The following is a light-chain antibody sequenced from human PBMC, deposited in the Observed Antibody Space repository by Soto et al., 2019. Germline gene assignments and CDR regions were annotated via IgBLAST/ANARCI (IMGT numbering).Light chain of an antibody. V-gene: IGKV1-9*01. CDR3: QQLNSYPRT. Sequence: DIPLTQAPSFLSASVGDRVTITCRASQGSSSYLAWYQQKPGKAPKLLIYAASTLQSGVPSRFSGSGSGTEFTLTISSLQPEDIATYDCQQLNSYPRTFGGGTKVEIK. J-gene: IGKJ4*01. CDR2: AAS. CDR1: QGSSSY.